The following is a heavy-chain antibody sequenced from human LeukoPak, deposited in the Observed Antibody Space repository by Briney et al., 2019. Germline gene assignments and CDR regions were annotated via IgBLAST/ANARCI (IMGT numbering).Heavy chain of an antibody. Sequence: GGSLRLSCAASGFTFSSYAMNWVRQAPGKGLEWVSGIRGSGDSTSYADSVKGRFTISRDNSKNTLYLQMTSLRAEDTAVYYCVKDLVGYFDYWGQGTLVTVSS. D-gene: IGHD1-26*01. CDR1: GFTFSSYA. V-gene: IGHV3-23*01. J-gene: IGHJ4*02. CDR3: VKDLVGYFDY. CDR2: IRGSGDST.